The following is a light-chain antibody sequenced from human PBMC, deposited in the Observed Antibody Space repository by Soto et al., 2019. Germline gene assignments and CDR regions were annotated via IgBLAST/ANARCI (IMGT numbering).Light chain of an antibody. CDR2: GNS. Sequence: QAVVTQPPSVSGAPGQRVTISCTWSSSNIGAGYDVHWYQQLPGTAPKLLIYGNSNRPSGVPDRFSGSKSGTSASLAITGLQAEDEADYYCQSYDSSLSVIFGGGTQLNVL. CDR3: QSYDSSLSVI. V-gene: IGLV1-40*01. J-gene: IGLJ2*01. CDR1: SSNIGAGYD.